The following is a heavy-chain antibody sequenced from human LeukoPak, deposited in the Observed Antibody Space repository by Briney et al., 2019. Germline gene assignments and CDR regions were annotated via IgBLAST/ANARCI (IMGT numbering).Heavy chain of an antibody. CDR3: AKVRSGNNYYFDY. J-gene: IGHJ4*02. CDR1: GFIFSVFA. CDR2: MSASGSHT. V-gene: IGHV3-23*01. Sequence: GGSLRLSCAASGFIFSVFAMSWVRQAPGKGLEWVSGMSASGSHTHSADFVKGRFTISRDNFKNTLYLQMNGLRVEDTAVYYCAKVRSGNNYYFDYWGQGTLVTVSS. D-gene: IGHD1/OR15-1a*01.